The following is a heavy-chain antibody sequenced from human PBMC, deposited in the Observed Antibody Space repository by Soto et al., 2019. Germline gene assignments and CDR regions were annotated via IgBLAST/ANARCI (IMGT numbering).Heavy chain of an antibody. J-gene: IGHJ6*02. CDR1: GYTFTSYG. CDR2: ISAYNGNT. V-gene: IGHV1-18*01. Sequence: ASVKVSCKASGYTFTSYGISWVRHAPGQGLEWMGWISAYNGNTNYAQKLQGRVTMTTDTSTSTAYMELRSLRSDDTAVYYCARDAPAAIGYYYYGMDVWGQGTTVTVYS. D-gene: IGHD2-2*01. CDR3: ARDAPAAIGYYYYGMDV.